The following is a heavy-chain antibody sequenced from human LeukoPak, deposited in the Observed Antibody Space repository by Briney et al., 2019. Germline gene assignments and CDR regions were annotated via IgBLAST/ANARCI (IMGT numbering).Heavy chain of an antibody. D-gene: IGHD2-2*02. J-gene: IGHJ6*02. V-gene: IGHV1-8*01. CDR3: ARGSYQLLYPRWGDYYYYGMDV. CDR1: GYTFTSYD. Sequence: GASVKVSCQASGYTFTSYDINWVRQATGQGLEWMGWMNPNSGNTGYAQKFQGRVTMTRNTSISTAYMELSSLRSEDTAVYYCARGSYQLLYPRWGDYYYYGMDVWGQGTTVTVSS. CDR2: MNPNSGNT.